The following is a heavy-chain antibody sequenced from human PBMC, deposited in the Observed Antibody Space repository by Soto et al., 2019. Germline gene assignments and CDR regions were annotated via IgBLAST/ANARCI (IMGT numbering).Heavy chain of an antibody. CDR3: ARGDRQLRFLEWSNVAFDY. J-gene: IGHJ4*02. Sequence: QVQLVQSGAEVKKPGASVKVSCKASGYTFTSYGISWVRQAPGQGLEWMGWISAYNGNTNYAQKLQGRVTMTTDTATSTAYMELRSLRSDDTAVYYCARGDRQLRFLEWSNVAFDYWGQGTLVTVSS. D-gene: IGHD3-3*01. CDR1: GYTFTSYG. V-gene: IGHV1-18*01. CDR2: ISAYNGNT.